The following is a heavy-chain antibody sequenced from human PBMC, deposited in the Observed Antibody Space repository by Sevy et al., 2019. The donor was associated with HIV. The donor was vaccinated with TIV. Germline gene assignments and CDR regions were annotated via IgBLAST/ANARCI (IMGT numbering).Heavy chain of an antibody. CDR1: GFSLNSFW. J-gene: IGHJ4*02. CDR2: INQNGSVT. Sequence: GGSLRLSCTASGFSLNSFWMNWVRQTPGKGLEWVANINQNGSVTYYVDSVKGRFTISRDNSRNLLYLQMTSLRVEDTALYYSVRAVATNGSFWGQGTLVTVSS. V-gene: IGHV3-7*01. CDR3: VRAVATNGSF. D-gene: IGHD2-15*01.